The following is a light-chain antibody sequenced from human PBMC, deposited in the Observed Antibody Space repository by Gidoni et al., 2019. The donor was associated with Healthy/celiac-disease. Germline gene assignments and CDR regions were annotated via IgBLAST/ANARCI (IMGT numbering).Light chain of an antibody. Sequence: EIVLTQAPGTLSLSPGERATLSCSASQSVSSSYLAWYQPKPGQAPRLLIYGASSRATGIPDRFSGSGSGTDFTLTISRLEPEDFAVYYCQQYGSSPPLTFGGGTKVEIK. CDR2: GAS. J-gene: IGKJ4*01. V-gene: IGKV3-20*01. CDR1: QSVSSSY. CDR3: QQYGSSPPLT.